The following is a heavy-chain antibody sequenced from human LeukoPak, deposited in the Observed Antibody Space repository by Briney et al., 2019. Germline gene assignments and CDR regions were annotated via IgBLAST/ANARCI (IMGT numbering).Heavy chain of an antibody. Sequence: SETLSLTCTVSGGSISGYYWSWIRQPPGKGLEWIGYIYYSRSTNYNPSLKSRVTISVDTSKNQFSLKLTSVTAADTAVYYCARHYKYDTSGYYTLDYWGQGTLVTVSS. CDR1: GGSISGYY. J-gene: IGHJ4*02. V-gene: IGHV4-59*08. CDR2: IYYSRST. D-gene: IGHD3-22*01. CDR3: ARHYKYDTSGYYTLDY.